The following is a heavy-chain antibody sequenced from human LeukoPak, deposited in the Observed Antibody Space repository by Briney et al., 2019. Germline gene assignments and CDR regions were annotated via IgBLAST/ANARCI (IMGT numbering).Heavy chain of an antibody. J-gene: IGHJ2*01. CDR3: ARDVVVTADNWYFDL. Sequence: SETLSLTCAVYGGSFSGYYWSWIRQPPGKGLEWIGEINHSGSTNYNPSLKSRVTISVDTSKNQFSLKLSSVTAADTAVYYCARDVVVTADNWYFDLWGRGTLVTVSS. CDR1: GGSFSGYY. D-gene: IGHD2-21*02. CDR2: INHSGST. V-gene: IGHV4-34*01.